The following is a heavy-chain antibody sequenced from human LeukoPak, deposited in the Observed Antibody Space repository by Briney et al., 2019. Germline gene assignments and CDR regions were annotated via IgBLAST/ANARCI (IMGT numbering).Heavy chain of an antibody. CDR3: ARGINYYYMDV. J-gene: IGHJ6*03. CDR1: GFTFDDYG. CDR2: ISGSGGST. V-gene: IGHV3-23*01. Sequence: GGSLRLSCAASGFTFDDYGMSWVRQAPGKGLEWVSAISGSGGSTYYADSVKGRFTISRDNAKNSLYLQMNSLRAEDTAVYYCARGINYYYMDVWGKGTTVTVSS.